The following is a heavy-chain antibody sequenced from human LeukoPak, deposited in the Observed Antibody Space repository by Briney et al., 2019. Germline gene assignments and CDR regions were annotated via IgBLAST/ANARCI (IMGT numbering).Heavy chain of an antibody. J-gene: IGHJ4*02. CDR2: ISWDSGSI. V-gene: IGHV3-9*01. CDR3: ARGRYFDWLSPFDY. Sequence: GGSLRLSCAASGFTFDDYAMHWVRQAPGKGLEWVSGISWDSGSIGYADSVKGRFTISIDNAKNSLYLQMNSLRAADTALYYCARGRYFDWLSPFDYWGQGTLVTVSS. CDR1: GFTFDDYA. D-gene: IGHD3-9*01.